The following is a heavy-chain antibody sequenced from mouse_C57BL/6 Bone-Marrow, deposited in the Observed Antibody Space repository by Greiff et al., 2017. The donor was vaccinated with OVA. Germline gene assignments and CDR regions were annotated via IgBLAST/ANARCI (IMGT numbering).Heavy chain of an antibody. CDR3: SRYGYYGSSTCYFDV. J-gene: IGHJ1*03. V-gene: IGHV3-8*01. Sequence: EVQLVESGPGLTKPSQTLYLTCSVTGYTITSDDWNWIRKFPGNKLEYMGYISYSGSTYYNPSLKSRSYITRDTSKNQYYLQLKTMTTEDTDTSSFSRYGYYGSSTCYFDVWGTGTTVTVSS. D-gene: IGHD1-1*01. CDR1: GYTITSDD. CDR2: ISYSGST.